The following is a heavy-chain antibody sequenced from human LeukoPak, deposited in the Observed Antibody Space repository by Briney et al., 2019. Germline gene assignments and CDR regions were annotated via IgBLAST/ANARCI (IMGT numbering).Heavy chain of an antibody. V-gene: IGHV3-21*01. CDR3: ARGPLSWFDP. Sequence: GGSLRLSCAASAFSLNAYNMNWVRQAPGKGLEWVSSISSSSSYIYYADSVKGRFTISRDNAKNSLYLQMNSLRAEDTAVYYCARGPLSWFDPWGQGTLVTVSS. CDR1: AFSLNAYN. J-gene: IGHJ5*02. CDR2: ISSSSSYI.